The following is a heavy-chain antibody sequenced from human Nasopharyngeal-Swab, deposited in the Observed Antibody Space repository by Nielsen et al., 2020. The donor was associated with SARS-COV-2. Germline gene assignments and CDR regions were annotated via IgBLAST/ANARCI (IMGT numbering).Heavy chain of an antibody. J-gene: IGHJ6*02. V-gene: IGHV1-69*13. CDR2: IIPIFGTA. CDR1: GGTFSSYA. Sequence: SVKVSCKASGGTFSSYAISWVRQAPGQGLEWMGGIIPIFGTANYAQKFQGRVTITADESTSTAYMELSSLRSDDTAVYYCARAGRAAAAPSYGMDVWGQGTTVTVSS. D-gene: IGHD6-13*01. CDR3: ARAGRAAAAPSYGMDV.